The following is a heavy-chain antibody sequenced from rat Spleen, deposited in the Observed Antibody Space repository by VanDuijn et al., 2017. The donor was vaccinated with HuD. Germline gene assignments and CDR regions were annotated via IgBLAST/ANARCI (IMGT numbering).Heavy chain of an antibody. Sequence: EVQLVESDGGLVQPGNSLKVSCVASGFTFTNYGMAWVRQAPTKGLEWVASIRTGGGRTYYPDSVKGRFTVSREYEQNLLSLQMNILRSEDTATYDCSRGGATRFDYWGQGVMVTVSS. CDR3: SRGGATRFDY. D-gene: IGHD1-11*01. CDR1: GFTFTNYG. J-gene: IGHJ2*01. CDR2: IRTGGGRT. V-gene: IGHV5S13*01.